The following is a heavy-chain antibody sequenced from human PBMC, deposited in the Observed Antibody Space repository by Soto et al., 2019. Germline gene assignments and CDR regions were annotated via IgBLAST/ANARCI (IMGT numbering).Heavy chain of an antibody. CDR3: GREVHPSGWTSDY. CDR2: VHTSGSS. V-gene: IGHV4-4*07. D-gene: IGHD6-19*01. Sequence: QVQLRESGPGLVKPSETLSLTCNVSGGSISPHYVNWIRQPAGKGLEWIGRVHTSGSSDYRPSLKRRITFAGDPYKNRFPRKVITVTAANPALYFWGREVHPSGWTSDYWGKGTLATVSS. CDR1: GGSISPHY. J-gene: IGHJ4*02.